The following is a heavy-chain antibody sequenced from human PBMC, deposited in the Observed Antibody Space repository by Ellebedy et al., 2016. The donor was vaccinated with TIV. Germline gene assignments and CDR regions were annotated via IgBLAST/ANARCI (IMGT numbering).Heavy chain of an antibody. D-gene: IGHD3-10*01. CDR2: IYSGGST. CDR3: ARVGKRGYYYMDV. J-gene: IGHJ6*03. V-gene: IGHV3-53*01. Sequence: GESLKISXVASGLTVSSNFMNWVRQAPGKGLEWVSVIYSGGSTYYADSVKGRFSISRDNSKNTLYLQINTLRAEDTAVYYCARVGKRGYYYMDVWGKGTTVTVFS. CDR1: GLTVSSNF.